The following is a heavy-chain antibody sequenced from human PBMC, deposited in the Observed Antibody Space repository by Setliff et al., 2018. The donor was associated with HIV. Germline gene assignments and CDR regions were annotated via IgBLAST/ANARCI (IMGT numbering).Heavy chain of an antibody. V-gene: IGHV3-21*01. CDR3: ARGPYYYDSSGPFDY. CDR1: GSTFSSYS. Sequence: PGGSLRLSCAASGSTFSSYSMNWVRQAPGKGLEWVSSISSSSSYIYYADSVKGRFTISRDNAKNSLYLQMNSLRAEDTAVYYCARGPYYYDSSGPFDYWGQGTLVTVSS. CDR2: ISSSSSYI. J-gene: IGHJ4*02. D-gene: IGHD3-22*01.